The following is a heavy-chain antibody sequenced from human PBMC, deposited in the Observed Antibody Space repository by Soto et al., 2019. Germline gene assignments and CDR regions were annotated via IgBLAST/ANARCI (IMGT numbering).Heavy chain of an antibody. Sequence: SETLSLTCTVSGGSISSGGYYWSWNRQHTGKGLEWIGEINHTGGTHYNPSLKSRVTMSVDTSKNQFSLRLSSVTAADTAIYYCATRITVFGLLIPPFDPWGQGTQVTVS. CDR1: GGSISSGGYY. V-gene: IGHV4-61*08. CDR3: ATRITVFGLLIPPFDP. J-gene: IGHJ5*02. CDR2: INHTGGT. D-gene: IGHD3-3*01.